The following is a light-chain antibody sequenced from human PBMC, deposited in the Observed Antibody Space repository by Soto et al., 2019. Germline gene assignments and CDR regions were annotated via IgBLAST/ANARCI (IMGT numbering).Light chain of an antibody. V-gene: IGKV3-20*01. CDR1: QSVSSN. CDR3: QQYGSSPLT. Sequence: EIVMTQSPATLSVSPGERATLSCRASQSVSSNLAWYQQKPGRAPRLLIYGASSRATGIPDRFSGSGSGTDFSLTISRLEPEDFAVYYCQQYGSSPLTFGGGTKVDI. J-gene: IGKJ4*01. CDR2: GAS.